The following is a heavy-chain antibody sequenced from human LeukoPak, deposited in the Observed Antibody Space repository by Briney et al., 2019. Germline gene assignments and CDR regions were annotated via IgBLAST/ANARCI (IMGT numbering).Heavy chain of an antibody. CDR2: IRYDGSNK. V-gene: IGHV3-30*02. D-gene: IGHD2-21*01. CDR3: AKEIPYCGGDCVPD. CDR1: GFTFSSYG. Sequence: GRSLRLSCAASGFTFSSYGMHWVRQAPGKGLEWVAFIRYDGSNKYYADSVKGRFTISRDNSKNTLYLQMNSLRAEDTAVYYCAKEIPYCGGDCVPDWGQGTLVTVSS. J-gene: IGHJ4*02.